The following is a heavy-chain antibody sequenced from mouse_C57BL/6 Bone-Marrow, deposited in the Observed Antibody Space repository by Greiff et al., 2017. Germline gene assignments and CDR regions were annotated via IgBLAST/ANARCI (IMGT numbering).Heavy chain of an antibody. CDR2: ISYSGST. CDR3: ARGGDDYDGGYYYAMDY. D-gene: IGHD2-4*01. V-gene: IGHV3-8*01. Sequence: DVKLQESGPGLAKPSQTLSLTCSVTGYSITSDYWNWIRKFPGNKLEYMGYISYSGSTYYNPSLKSRISITRDTSKNQYYLQLNSVTTEDTATYYCARGGDDYDGGYYYAMDYWGQGTSVTVSS. CDR1: GYSITSDY. J-gene: IGHJ4*01.